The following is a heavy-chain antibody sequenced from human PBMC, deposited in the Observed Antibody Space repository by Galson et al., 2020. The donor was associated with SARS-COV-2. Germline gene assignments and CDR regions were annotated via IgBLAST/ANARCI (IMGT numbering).Heavy chain of an antibody. CDR3: AKEYYYDSVCPLDAFEI. V-gene: IGHV3-74*01. J-gene: IGHJ3*02. D-gene: IGHD3-22*01. CDR2: INSDGSSR. Sequence: GGYLRLYCAASGFTFSSYRMHWVRQAPGKGLVWVSRINSDGSSRSYADSVKGRFTISRDNAKNTLTLQMNSLRAEDTAMYYCAKEYYYDSVCPLDAFEIGGQGTRVTVSS. CDR1: GFTFSSYR.